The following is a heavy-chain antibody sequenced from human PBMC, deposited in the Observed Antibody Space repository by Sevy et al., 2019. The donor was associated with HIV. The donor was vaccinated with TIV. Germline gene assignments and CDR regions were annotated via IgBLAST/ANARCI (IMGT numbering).Heavy chain of an antibody. D-gene: IGHD6-13*01. CDR2: ISGSGGST. CDR1: GFTFSSYA. CDR3: AKATGAAAGYYFDY. V-gene: IGHV3-23*01. Sequence: GGSLRLSCAASGFTFSSYAMSWVRQAPGKGLEWVSAISGSGGSTYYADSVKGRFTIARDNSKNTLYLQMNSLRAEDTAVYDGAKATGAAAGYYFDYWGQGTLVTVSS. J-gene: IGHJ4*02.